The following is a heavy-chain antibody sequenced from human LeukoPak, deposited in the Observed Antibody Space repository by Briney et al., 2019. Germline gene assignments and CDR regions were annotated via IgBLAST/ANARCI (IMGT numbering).Heavy chain of an antibody. J-gene: IGHJ4*02. D-gene: IGHD1-1*01. Sequence: GGSLRLSCAASGFTFSSYEMHWVRQAPGKGLEWVSYISNSGSTIYYADSVKGRFTISRDNAKNSLYLQMNSLRAEDTALYYCARGTSDARYYFDYWGQGILVTVSS. CDR1: GFTFSSYE. CDR2: ISNSGSTI. CDR3: ARGTSDARYYFDY. V-gene: IGHV3-48*03.